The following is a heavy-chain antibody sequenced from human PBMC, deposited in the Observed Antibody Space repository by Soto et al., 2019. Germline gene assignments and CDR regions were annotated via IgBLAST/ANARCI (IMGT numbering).Heavy chain of an antibody. Sequence: PGGSLRPSCAASGFTFSSYSMNWVRQAPGKGLEWVSYISSSSSTIYYADSVKGRFTISRDNAKNSLYLQMNSLRDEDTAVYYCARDGAAAGISQNWFDPWGQGTLVTVSS. CDR1: GFTFSSYS. D-gene: IGHD6-13*01. CDR2: ISSSSSTI. V-gene: IGHV3-48*02. CDR3: ARDGAAAGISQNWFDP. J-gene: IGHJ5*02.